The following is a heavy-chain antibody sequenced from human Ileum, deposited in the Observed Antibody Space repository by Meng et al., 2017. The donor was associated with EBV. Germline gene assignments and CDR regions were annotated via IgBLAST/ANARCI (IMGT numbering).Heavy chain of an antibody. CDR2: INHSGST. J-gene: IGHJ4*02. V-gene: IGHV4-34*01. D-gene: IGHD6-13*01. Sequence: QVQLQQGGAGLLNPSETLSLTCAFYGGSFSGYYWTWIRQPPGKGLEWIGEINHSGSTNYNPSLKSRVTISVDKNQFSLKLSSVTAADTAVYYCARGFYAYGSSCFDYWGQGTLVTVSS. CDR1: GGSFSGYY. CDR3: ARGFYAYGSSCFDY.